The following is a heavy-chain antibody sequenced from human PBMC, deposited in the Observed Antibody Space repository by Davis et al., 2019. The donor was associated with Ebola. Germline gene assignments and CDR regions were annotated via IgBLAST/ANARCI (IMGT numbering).Heavy chain of an antibody. CDR3: ARGFGSGASYYYTFDY. CDR2: ISSDGGST. Sequence: PGGSLRLSCAASGFTFSSFGMHWVRQAPGKGLEYVSAISSDGGSTYYANSVKGRFTISRDNSKNTLYLQMGSLRPEDMAVYYCARGFGSGASYYYTFDYWGQGTLVTVSS. CDR1: GFTFSSFG. J-gene: IGHJ4*02. D-gene: IGHD3-22*01. V-gene: IGHV3-64*01.